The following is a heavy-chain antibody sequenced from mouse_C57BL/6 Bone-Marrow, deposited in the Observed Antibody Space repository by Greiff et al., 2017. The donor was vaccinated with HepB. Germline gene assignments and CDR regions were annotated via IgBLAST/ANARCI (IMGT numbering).Heavy chain of an antibody. D-gene: IGHD2-12*01. CDR3: ARRGLYPYYFDY. V-gene: IGHV1-81*01. CDR2: IYPRSGNT. CDR1: GYTFTSYG. J-gene: IGHJ2*01. Sequence: VQLQQSGAELARPGASVKLSCKASGYTFTSYGISWVKQRPGQGLEWIGEIYPRSGNTYYNEKFKGKATLTADKSSSTAYMELRSLTSEDSAVYFCARRGLYPYYFDYWGQGTTLTVSS.